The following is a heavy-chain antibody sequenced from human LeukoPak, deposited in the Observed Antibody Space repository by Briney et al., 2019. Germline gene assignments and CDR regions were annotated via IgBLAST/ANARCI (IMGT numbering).Heavy chain of an antibody. Sequence: GGSLRLSCAASGFTFSSYSMNWVRQAPGKGLEWVSSISSSSSYIYYADSMKGRFAISRDNAKNSLYLQMNSLRAEDTAVYYCARDDDILAGYYKTFDYWGQGTLVTVSS. V-gene: IGHV3-21*01. CDR1: GFTFSSYS. CDR3: ARDDDILAGYYKTFDY. D-gene: IGHD3-9*01. J-gene: IGHJ4*02. CDR2: ISSSSSYI.